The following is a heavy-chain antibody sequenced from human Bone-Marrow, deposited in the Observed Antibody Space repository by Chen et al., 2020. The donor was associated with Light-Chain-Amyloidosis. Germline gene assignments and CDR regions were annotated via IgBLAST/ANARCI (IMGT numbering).Heavy chain of an antibody. J-gene: IGHJ4*02. V-gene: IGHV5-51*01. CDR3: ARRRDGYNFDY. CDR1: GYTFPNYW. Sequence: EVQLDQSGPEVKKPGESLKLSCKGPGYTFPNYWIGWVRQMPGKGLEWMGVIYPDDSDARYSPSFEGQVTISADKSITTAYLQWRSLKASDTAMYYCARRRDGYNFDYWGQGTLVTVSS. CDR2: IYPDDSDA. D-gene: IGHD5-12*01.